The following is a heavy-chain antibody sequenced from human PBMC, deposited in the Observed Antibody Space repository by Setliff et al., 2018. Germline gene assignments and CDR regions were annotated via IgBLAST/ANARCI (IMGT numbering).Heavy chain of an antibody. CDR1: GGSFRGFY. Sequence: PSETLSLTCAVYGGSFRGFYWTWIRQPPGKGLEWIGEINHSGSRVYNPSLESRVSISVDTSKNQISLNLNSVTVADTAVYYCARQIRPGIALTGGLDYWGQGALVTVSS. D-gene: IGHD2-8*02. J-gene: IGHJ4*02. CDR2: INHSGSR. CDR3: ARQIRPGIALTGGLDY. V-gene: IGHV4-34*01.